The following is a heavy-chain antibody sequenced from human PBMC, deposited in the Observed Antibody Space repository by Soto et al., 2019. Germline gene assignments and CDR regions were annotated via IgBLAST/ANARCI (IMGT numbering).Heavy chain of an antibody. CDR2: IIPIFGTA. D-gene: IGHD2-15*01. V-gene: IGHV1-69*01. Sequence: QVQLVQSGAEVKKPGSSVKVSCKASGGTFSSYAISWVRQAPGQGREWMGGIIPIFGTANYAQKFQGRVTINEDESTSTAYMVLSSLRSEDTAVYYCAREKVVAATPYAFDSWGQGTMVTVSS. CDR3: AREKVVAATPYAFDS. J-gene: IGHJ3*02. CDR1: GGTFSSYA.